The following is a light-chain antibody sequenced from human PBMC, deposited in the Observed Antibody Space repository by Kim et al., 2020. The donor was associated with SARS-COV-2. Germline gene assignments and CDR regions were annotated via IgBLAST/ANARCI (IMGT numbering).Light chain of an antibody. CDR3: KSRGTSGTVV. CDR1: SLRRYY. Sequence: SSELTQDPAVSVALGHTVRITCQGNSLRRYYATWYQQKSGQAPDLVFYGKNNRLSGIPDRFSGSSSGNTASLTITGAQAEDEADYYCKSRGTSGTVVFGGGTQLTVL. V-gene: IGLV3-19*01. CDR2: GKN. J-gene: IGLJ2*01.